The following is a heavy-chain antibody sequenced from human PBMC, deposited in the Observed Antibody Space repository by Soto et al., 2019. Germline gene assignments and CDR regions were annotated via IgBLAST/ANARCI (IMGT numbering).Heavy chain of an antibody. V-gene: IGHV4-4*02. CDR2: IYRTGST. Sequence: SETLSLTCAVSGGSFTSNNWWTWVRQPPGQGLEWIGEIYRTGSTNYNPSLKSRVTISLDKSENQFSLKVTSLTTADTAVYYCASRDPGTSVDYWGQGTLVTVSS. J-gene: IGHJ4*02. D-gene: IGHD1-7*01. CDR1: GGSFTSNNW. CDR3: ASRDPGTSVDY.